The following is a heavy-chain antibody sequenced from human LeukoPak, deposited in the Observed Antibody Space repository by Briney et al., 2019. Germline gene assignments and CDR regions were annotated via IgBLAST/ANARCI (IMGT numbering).Heavy chain of an antibody. J-gene: IGHJ6*02. CDR1: GFTFSSYA. CDR2: ISGSGGST. Sequence: GGSLRLSCAASGFTFSSYAMSWVRQAPGKGLEWVSVISGSGGSTYYADSVKGRFTISRDNSKNTLYLQMNSLRAEDTAVYYCARATSADSSGYYSPYYYYYYGMDVWGQGTTVTVSS. CDR3: ARATSADSSGYYSPYYYYYYGMDV. V-gene: IGHV3-23*01. D-gene: IGHD3-22*01.